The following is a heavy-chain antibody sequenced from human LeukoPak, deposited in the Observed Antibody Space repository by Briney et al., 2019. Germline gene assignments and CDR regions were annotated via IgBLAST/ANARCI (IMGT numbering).Heavy chain of an antibody. CDR2: IHHSGST. CDR1: GYSISSSYS. Sequence: SETLSLTCTVSGYSISSSYSWGWIRQPPEKGLEWIGSIHHSGSTDYNPSLKSRVTISLDTSKNQFSLRLTSVTAADTAVYYCASRYSSGWYSDYWGQGTLVTVSS. D-gene: IGHD6-19*01. V-gene: IGHV4-38-2*02. CDR3: ASRYSSGWYSDY. J-gene: IGHJ4*02.